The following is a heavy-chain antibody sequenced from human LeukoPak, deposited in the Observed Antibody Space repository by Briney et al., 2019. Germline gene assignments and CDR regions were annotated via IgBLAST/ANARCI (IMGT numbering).Heavy chain of an antibody. Sequence: VASVKVSCKASGYTFTSYDINWMRQATGQGLEWMGWMSPNSGNTGYAQKFQGRVTMTRDTSTGTAYLELSSLRSEDTAVYYCATFVGYSYGINWGQGTLVTVSS. J-gene: IGHJ1*01. CDR1: GYTFTSYD. V-gene: IGHV1-8*01. D-gene: IGHD5-18*01. CDR3: ATFVGYSYGIN. CDR2: MSPNSGNT.